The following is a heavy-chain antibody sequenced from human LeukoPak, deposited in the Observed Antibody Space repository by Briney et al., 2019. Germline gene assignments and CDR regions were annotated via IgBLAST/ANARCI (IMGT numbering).Heavy chain of an antibody. CDR1: GGSISSGSYY. CDR2: IYTSGST. CDR3: ARDRSSSTKFDI. V-gene: IGHV4-61*02. J-gene: IGHJ3*02. Sequence: TSQTLSLTCTVSGGSISSGSYYWSWIRQPAGKGLEWIGRIYTSGSTNYNPSLKSRVTISVDTSKNQFSLKLSSETAADTAVYYCARDRSSSTKFDIWGQGTMVTVSS. D-gene: IGHD2-2*01.